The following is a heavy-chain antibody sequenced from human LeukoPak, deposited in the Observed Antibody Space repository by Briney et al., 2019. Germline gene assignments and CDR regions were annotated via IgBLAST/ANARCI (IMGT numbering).Heavy chain of an antibody. CDR2: ISTYNGNT. Sequence: ASVKVSCKASGYTFTSHGISWVRQAPGQGLEGMGWISTYNGNTNYAQKLQGRVTITADESTGTAYMELSSLRSEDTAVYYCARRPYCGGDCYFPFDPWGQGTLVTVPS. V-gene: IGHV1-18*01. J-gene: IGHJ5*02. CDR3: ARRPYCGGDCYFPFDP. D-gene: IGHD2-21*02. CDR1: GYTFTSHG.